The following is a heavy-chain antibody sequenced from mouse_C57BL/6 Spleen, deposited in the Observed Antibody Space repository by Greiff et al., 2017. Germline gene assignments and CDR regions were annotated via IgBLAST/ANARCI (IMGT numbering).Heavy chain of an antibody. Sequence: DVKLVESGGGLVKPGGSLKLSCAASGFTFSSYAMSWVRQTPEKRLEWVATISDGGSYTYYPDNVKGRFTISRDNAKNNLYLQMSHLKSEDTAMYYCAREGVTTFAYWGQGTLVTVSA. V-gene: IGHV5-4*01. D-gene: IGHD2-3*01. CDR2: ISDGGSYT. J-gene: IGHJ3*01. CDR3: AREGVTTFAY. CDR1: GFTFSSYA.